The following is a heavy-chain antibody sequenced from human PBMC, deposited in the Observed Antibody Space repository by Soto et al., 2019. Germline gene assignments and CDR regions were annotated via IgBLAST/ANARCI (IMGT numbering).Heavy chain of an antibody. CDR2: ISGSGGST. V-gene: IGHV3-23*01. D-gene: IGHD3-22*01. CDR3: AKLGGNYDSSGYYKRDFDY. Sequence: EVQLLESGGGLVQPGGSLRLSCAASGFTFSSYAMSWVRQAPGKGLEWVSAISGSGGSTYYADSVKGRFTISRDNSKNTLYLQMNSLRAEDTAVYYCAKLGGNYDSSGYYKRDFDYWGQGTLVTVSS. J-gene: IGHJ4*02. CDR1: GFTFSSYA.